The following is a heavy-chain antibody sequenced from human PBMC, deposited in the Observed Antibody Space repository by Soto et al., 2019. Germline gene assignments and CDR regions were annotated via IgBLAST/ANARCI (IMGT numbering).Heavy chain of an antibody. CDR2: INPNTGDT. J-gene: IGHJ3*02. D-gene: IGHD3-9*01. CDR1: GYTFSDFF. Sequence: GASVKVSCKASGYTFSDFFIHWVRQAPGQGLEWMGWINPNTGDTKFAQRFQGRVTVTGDTSISTAYMDLSRLTSDDTAVYYCARDGLTLKYSFDIWGQGTMVTVSS. V-gene: IGHV1-2*02. CDR3: ARDGLTLKYSFDI.